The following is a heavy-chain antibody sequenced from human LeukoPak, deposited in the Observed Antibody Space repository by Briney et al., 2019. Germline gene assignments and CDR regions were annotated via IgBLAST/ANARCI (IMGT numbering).Heavy chain of an antibody. V-gene: IGHV3-23*01. Sequence: GGSLRLSCAASGFTFSSSAMSWVRQAPAKGLEWVSSITDSGGYTYYADSVKGRFTISRDNSKNTLYLQMHSLRAEDTAVYYCAKGGISEAGGLDAWGQGTTVTVSS. D-gene: IGHD6-13*01. J-gene: IGHJ6*02. CDR2: ITDSGGYT. CDR3: AKGGISEAGGLDA. CDR1: GFTFSSSA.